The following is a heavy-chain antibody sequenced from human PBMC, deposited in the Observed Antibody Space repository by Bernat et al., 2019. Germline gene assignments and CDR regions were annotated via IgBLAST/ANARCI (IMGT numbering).Heavy chain of an antibody. V-gene: IGHV3-30*18. D-gene: IGHD5-12*01. J-gene: IGHJ4*02. CDR3: AKDPGYSGYDGSNY. CDR1: GFTFSSYG. CDR2: ISYDGSNK. Sequence: QVQLVESGGGVVQPGRSLRLSCAASGFTFSSYGMHWVRQAPGKGLEWVAVISYDGSNKYYADSVKGRFTISRDNSKNKLYLQMNSLRAEDTAVYYCAKDPGYSGYDGSNYWGQGTLVTVSS.